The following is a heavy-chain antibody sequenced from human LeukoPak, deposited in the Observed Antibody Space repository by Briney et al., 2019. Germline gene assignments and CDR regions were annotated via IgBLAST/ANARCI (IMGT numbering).Heavy chain of an antibody. CDR1: GFTFSSYA. Sequence: GGSLRLSCAASGFTFSSYAMTWVHQAPGKGLEWVSAISGSGGSTYYADSVKGRFTISRDNSKNTLYLQMNSLRAEDTAVYYCAMTTVTASYYYGLDVWGQGTTVTVSS. V-gene: IGHV3-23*01. J-gene: IGHJ6*02. CDR3: AMTTVTASYYYGLDV. CDR2: ISGSGGST. D-gene: IGHD4-17*01.